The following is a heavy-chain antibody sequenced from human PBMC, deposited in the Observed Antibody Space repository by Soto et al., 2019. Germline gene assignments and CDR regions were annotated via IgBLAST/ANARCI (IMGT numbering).Heavy chain of an antibody. Sequence: QVQLVQSGAEVKKPGSSVKVSCKASGDSFSAHAVSWVRQAPGQGLEWMGAIIPIFVSAHYAPKFQGRITITADESTSTAYMELSGLTSEDTAIYYCARDVSSDTTGFRGYDLWGQGTQVTVSS. D-gene: IGHD3-10*01. CDR2: IIPIFVSA. V-gene: IGHV1-69*01. J-gene: IGHJ4*02. CDR1: GDSFSAHA. CDR3: ARDVSSDTTGFRGYDL.